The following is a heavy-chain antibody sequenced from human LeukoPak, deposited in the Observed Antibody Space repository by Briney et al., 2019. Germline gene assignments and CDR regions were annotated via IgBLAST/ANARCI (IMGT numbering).Heavy chain of an antibody. CDR3: AKDHNSGWYFFDN. J-gene: IGHJ4*02. CDR2: ITWNSESI. D-gene: IGHD6-19*01. V-gene: IGHV3-9*01. Sequence: TGGSLRLSCAASGFTFEDYGMHWVRQVPGRGLEWVSSITWNSESIGYADSVKGRFTVSRDNAKNSLYLQMNSLRTEDTGLYFCAKDHNSGWYFFDNWGQRTLVTVSS. CDR1: GFTFEDYG.